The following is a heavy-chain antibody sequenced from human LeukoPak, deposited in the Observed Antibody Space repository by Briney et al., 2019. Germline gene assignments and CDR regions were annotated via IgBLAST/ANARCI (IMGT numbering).Heavy chain of an antibody. CDR2: ISSSSYI. V-gene: IGHV3-21*01. CDR3: ARDYDFWSGYVYFDY. D-gene: IGHD3-3*01. J-gene: IGHJ4*02. CDR1: GFTFSSYS. Sequence: GGSLRLSCAAPGFTFSSYSMNWVRQAPGKGLEWVSSISSSSYIYYADSVKGRFTISRDNAKNSLYLQMNSLRAEDTAVYYCARDYDFWSGYVYFDYWGQGTLVTVSS.